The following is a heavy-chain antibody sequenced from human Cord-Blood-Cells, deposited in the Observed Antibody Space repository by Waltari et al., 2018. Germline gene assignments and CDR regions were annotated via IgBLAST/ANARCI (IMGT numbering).Heavy chain of an antibody. CDR3: ARLAVLYSSSSTPFDY. CDR2: IYSGGST. J-gene: IGHJ4*02. Sequence: EVQLVETGGGLIQPGGSLRLSCAASGFTVSSNYMSWVRQAPGKGLGWVSVIYSGGSTYYADSVKGRFTISRDNSKNTLYLQMNSLRAEDTAVYYCARLAVLYSSSSTPFDYWGQGTLVTVSS. D-gene: IGHD6-6*01. V-gene: IGHV3-53*02. CDR1: GFTVSSNY.